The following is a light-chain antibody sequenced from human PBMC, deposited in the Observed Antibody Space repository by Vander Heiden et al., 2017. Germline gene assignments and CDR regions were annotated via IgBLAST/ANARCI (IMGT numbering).Light chain of an antibody. J-gene: IGLJ3*02. Sequence: SHVLAQPHPESVAPGQTAMITCGGNSIGTKSVHWYQQKPGQAPVLVIYYDYDRPSGIPERFSGSNSGNTATLTISRVEAGDEADYYCQVWDNTSDHWVFGGGTKLAVL. CDR1: SIGTKS. CDR2: YDY. CDR3: QVWDNTSDHWV. V-gene: IGLV3-21*04.